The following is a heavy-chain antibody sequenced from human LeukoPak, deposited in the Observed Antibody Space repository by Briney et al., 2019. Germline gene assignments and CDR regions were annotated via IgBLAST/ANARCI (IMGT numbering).Heavy chain of an antibody. CDR1: GFTVSSNY. Sequence: GGSLRLSCAVSGFTVSSNYMNWVRQAPGKGLEWLSVIYTGGNTDYAVSVKGRFTISRDNAKNSLYLQMNSLRAEDTAVYYCAKGASTARGPFDIWGQGTMVTVSS. J-gene: IGHJ3*02. CDR3: AKGASTARGPFDI. D-gene: IGHD6-6*01. V-gene: IGHV3-66*01. CDR2: IYTGGNT.